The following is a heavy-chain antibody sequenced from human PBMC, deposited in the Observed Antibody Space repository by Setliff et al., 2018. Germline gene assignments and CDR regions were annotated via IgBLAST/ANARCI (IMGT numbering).Heavy chain of an antibody. Sequence: SETLSLTCKVSGDSMNSGVYYWAWIRQPPGKGLEWIGEIYHSGSINYNPSLKSRVTMSVDKSKNQFSLKLRSVTAADTAMYYCAKGGTYRYFDYWGQGTLVTVSS. CDR2: IYHSGSI. CDR1: GDSMNSGVYY. CDR3: AKGGTYRYFDY. V-gene: IGHV4-61*08. J-gene: IGHJ4*02.